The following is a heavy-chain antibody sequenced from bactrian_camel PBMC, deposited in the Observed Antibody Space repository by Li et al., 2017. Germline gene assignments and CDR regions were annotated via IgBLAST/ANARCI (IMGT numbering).Heavy chain of an antibody. D-gene: IGHD5*01. Sequence: HVQLVESGGGSVQVGGSLRLSCVFTGPSLGSYCMGWFRQAPGKEREGVAAMDNDGSTTYADFVKGRFTISRDNAKNTLYLQMNRLEPEDTAMYHCAPSPQTGPSSRGWCSAACFGYWGPGTQVTVS. J-gene: IGHJ6*01. CDR2: MDNDGST. V-gene: IGHV3S55*01. CDR3: APSPQTGPSSRGWCSAACFGY. CDR1: GPSLGSYC.